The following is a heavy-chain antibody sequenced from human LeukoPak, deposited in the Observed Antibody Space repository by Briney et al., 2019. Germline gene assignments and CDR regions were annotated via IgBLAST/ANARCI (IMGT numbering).Heavy chain of an antibody. CDR3: ATAPRGSYGAFDI. V-gene: IGHV1-24*01. J-gene: IGHJ3*02. Sequence: ASVKVSCKVSGYTLTELSMHWVRQAPGKGLEWMGGFDPEDGETIYAQKFQGRVIMTEDTSTDTAYMELSSLRSEDTAVYYCATAPRGSYGAFDIWGQGTMVTVSS. CDR2: FDPEDGET. CDR1: GYTLTELS. D-gene: IGHD1-26*01.